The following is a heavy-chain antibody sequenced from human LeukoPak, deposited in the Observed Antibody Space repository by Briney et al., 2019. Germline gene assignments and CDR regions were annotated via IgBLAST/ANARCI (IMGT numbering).Heavy chain of an antibody. V-gene: IGHV4-34*01. CDR1: GGSFSGYY. D-gene: IGHD6-19*01. J-gene: IGHJ4*02. CDR2: INHSGST. CDR3: ARGAVAGLYYFDY. Sequence: SETLSLTCAVYGGSFSGYYWSWIRQPPGKGLEWIGEINHSGSTNYNPSLKSRVTISVDTSKNQFSLKLSSVTAADTAAYYCARGAVAGLYYFDYWGQGTLVTVSS.